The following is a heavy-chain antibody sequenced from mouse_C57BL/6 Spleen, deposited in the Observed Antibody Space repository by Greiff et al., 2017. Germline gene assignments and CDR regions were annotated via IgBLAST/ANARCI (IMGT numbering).Heavy chain of an antibody. D-gene: IGHD1-1*01. Sequence: EVHLVESGGGLVKPGGSLKLSCAASGFTFSSYAMSWVRQTPEKRLEWVATISDGGSYTYYPDNVKGRFTISRDNAKNNLYLQMSHLKSEDTAMYYCARENYYGSSYVSPFDYWGQGTTLTVSS. CDR1: GFTFSSYA. CDR3: ARENYYGSSYVSPFDY. V-gene: IGHV5-4*01. J-gene: IGHJ2*01. CDR2: ISDGGSYT.